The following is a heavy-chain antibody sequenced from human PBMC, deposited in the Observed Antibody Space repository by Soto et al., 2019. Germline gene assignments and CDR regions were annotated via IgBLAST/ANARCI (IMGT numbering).Heavy chain of an antibody. CDR3: ARETIPRSSASYFAAFDS. J-gene: IGHJ3*02. CDR1: GFTFNSYA. CDR2: ISYDGSNK. D-gene: IGHD6-19*01. Sequence: QVQLVESGGGVVQPGRSLRLSCAASGFTFNSYAMHWVRQAPGKGLECVAIISYDGSNKYYADSVKGRFAISRDNSKNTLYLQMNSLRTEDTAVYFCARETIPRSSASYFAAFDSWGQWTMVTVSS. V-gene: IGHV3-30*09.